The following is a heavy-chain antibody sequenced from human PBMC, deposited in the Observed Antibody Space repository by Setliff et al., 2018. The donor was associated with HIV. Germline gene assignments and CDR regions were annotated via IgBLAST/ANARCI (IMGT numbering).Heavy chain of an antibody. CDR3: PRDGGPGSAWCDYSYYYTMDV. CDR1: GYTFSNYV. V-gene: IGHV1-3*01. CDR2: INVGNGNT. J-gene: IGHJ6*03. D-gene: IGHD6-19*01. Sequence: GASVKVSCKASGYTFSNYVMQWVRQAPGQRLEWMGWINVGNGNTKYSEKFQGRVTITRDTSAITAYMELNSLRSEVTALYYCPRDGGPGSAWCDYSYYYTMDVWGKGTTVTVSS.